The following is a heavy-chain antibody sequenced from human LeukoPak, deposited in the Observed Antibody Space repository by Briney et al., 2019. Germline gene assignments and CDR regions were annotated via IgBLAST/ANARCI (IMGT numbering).Heavy chain of an antibody. Sequence: PGRSLRLSSAASGFTFSSYGMHWVRRAPGNGLEWVAVIWYDGSNKYYADSVKGLFTISRDNSKNTLYLQMNSLRAEDTAVYYCAKDYNWNCPEGFDYWVQGTLVTVSS. CDR1: GFTFSSYG. CDR2: IWYDGSNK. D-gene: IGHD1-7*01. J-gene: IGHJ4*02. V-gene: IGHV3-33*06. CDR3: AKDYNWNCPEGFDY.